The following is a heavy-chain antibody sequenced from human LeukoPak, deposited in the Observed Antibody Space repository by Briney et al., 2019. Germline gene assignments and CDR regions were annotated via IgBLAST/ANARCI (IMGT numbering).Heavy chain of an antibody. J-gene: IGHJ4*02. CDR3: ATDNSYGSGSYYT. CDR1: GGHIRSYY. D-gene: IGHD3-10*01. CDR2: IYYSGNT. Sequence: SETLSLNCTVSGGHIRSYYWNWIRQPPGQGLEWIGYIYYSGNTNYNPSLKSRVTISVDTSKNQFSLKLSSVTAADTAVYYCATDNSYGSGSYYTWGQGTLVTVSS. V-gene: IGHV4-59*01.